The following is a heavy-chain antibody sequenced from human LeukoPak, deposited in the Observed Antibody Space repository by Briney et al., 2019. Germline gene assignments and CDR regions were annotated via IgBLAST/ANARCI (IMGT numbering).Heavy chain of an antibody. Sequence: SETLSLTCTVSGDSVSSSGYYWGWIRQPPGKGLEWIGSISYRGNTYYNPSLKSPVTISVDTSKNQFSLKLSSVTAADTAVYYCARQYDSSGYYYLWHYYYMDVWGKGTTVTVSS. J-gene: IGHJ6*03. CDR2: ISYRGNT. CDR3: ARQYDSSGYYYLWHYYYMDV. CDR1: GDSVSSSGYY. V-gene: IGHV4-39*07. D-gene: IGHD3-22*01.